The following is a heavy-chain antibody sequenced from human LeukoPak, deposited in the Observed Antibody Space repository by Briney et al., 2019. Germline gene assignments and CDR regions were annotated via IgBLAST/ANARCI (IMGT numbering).Heavy chain of an antibody. V-gene: IGHV1-69*04. CDR2: IIPILGIA. Sequence: GASVKVSCKASGGTFSSYAISWVRQAPGQGLEWMGRIIPILGIANYAQKFQGRVTITADKSTSTAYMELSSLRSEDTAAYYCASAPRIQLWARYFDYWGQGTLVTVSS. CDR3: ASAPRIQLWARYFDY. D-gene: IGHD5-18*01. CDR1: GGTFSSYA. J-gene: IGHJ4*02.